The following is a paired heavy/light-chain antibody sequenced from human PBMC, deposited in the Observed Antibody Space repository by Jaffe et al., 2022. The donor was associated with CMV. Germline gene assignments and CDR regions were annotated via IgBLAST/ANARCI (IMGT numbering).Light chain of an antibody. J-gene: IGKJ1*01. Sequence: DIQMTQSPSAMSASVGDRVTITCRASQGISTSLAWFQQKPGKVPRRLIYAASTLQSGVPSRFSGRGSGTEFTLTITSLQPEDFATYYCLQHYTYLWTFGQGTKVEIK. CDR3: LQHYTYLWT. V-gene: IGKV1-17*03. CDR2: AAS. CDR1: QGISTS.
Heavy chain of an antibody. V-gene: IGHV1-18*01. CDR2: ISGYNGNT. CDR1: GYRFTTYG. CDR3: ARAGPYYDSTGYPLFDY. D-gene: IGHD3-22*01. Sequence: QVQLVQSGAEVKKPGASVKVSCKASGYRFTTYGISWVRQAPGQGLEWMGWISGYNGNTNYAQKFQGRLSMTIDTSTTTAYMELRTLISDDTAVYYCARAGPYYDSTGYPLFDYWGQGTLVTVSS. J-gene: IGHJ4*02.